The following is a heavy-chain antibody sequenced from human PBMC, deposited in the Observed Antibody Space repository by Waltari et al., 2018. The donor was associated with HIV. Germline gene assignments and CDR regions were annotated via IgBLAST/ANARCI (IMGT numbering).Heavy chain of an antibody. CDR1: GYTFNNYG. D-gene: IGHD1-1*01. CDR2: ISVFNANT. CDR3: GRDLFPRLQLRSDWIDP. Sequence: QVQLEQSGTAVKKPGASVKVSCRAAGYTFNNYGITWVRQEPGQGLEWMGWISVFNANTNYAQKFQGRVTMTADTATRTVYLELRSLKSDDTAVYFCGRDLFPRLQLRSDWIDPWGQGTLVIVSS. V-gene: IGHV1-18*01. J-gene: IGHJ5*02.